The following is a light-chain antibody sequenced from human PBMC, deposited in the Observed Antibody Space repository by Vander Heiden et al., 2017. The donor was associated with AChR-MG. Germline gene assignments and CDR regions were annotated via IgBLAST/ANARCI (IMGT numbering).Light chain of an antibody. CDR1: SSNIGSNY. J-gene: IGLJ1*01. V-gene: IGLV1-47*01. Sequence: QSVVTQPPSTSGTPGQRVTISCSGSSSNIGSNYVYWYQQLPGTAPKLLSYMKNQRPSGVPDRFSGSTSGTSDSLATSGLRSEDEADYDGAAWDGSLSGLLGLGTGTKVTVL. CDR3: AAWDGSLSGLLG. CDR2: MKN.